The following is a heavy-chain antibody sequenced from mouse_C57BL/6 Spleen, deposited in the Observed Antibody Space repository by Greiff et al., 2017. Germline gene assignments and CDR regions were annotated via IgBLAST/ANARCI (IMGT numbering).Heavy chain of an antibody. Sequence: VQLQQPGAELVMPGASVKLSCKASGYTFTSYWMHWVKQRPGQGLEWIGEIDPSDSYTNYNQKFKGKSTLTVDKSSSTAYMQLSSLTSEDSAVYYCARGYGRSYDAMDYWGQGTSVTVSS. CDR1: GYTFTSYW. CDR2: IDPSDSYT. D-gene: IGHD1-1*01. CDR3: ARGYGRSYDAMDY. J-gene: IGHJ4*01. V-gene: IGHV1-69*01.